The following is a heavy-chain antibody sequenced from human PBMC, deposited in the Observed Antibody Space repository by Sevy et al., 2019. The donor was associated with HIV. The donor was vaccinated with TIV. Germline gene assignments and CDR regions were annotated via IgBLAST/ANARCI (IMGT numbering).Heavy chain of an antibody. D-gene: IGHD3-3*01. Sequence: GGSLRLSCAASGFTFSDYGMHWVHQAPGKGLEWVALISHDGSNKQYTDSVKGRFTISRDNSKTTLYLQMNSLRAEDTAVYYCAKDFDFWSLFDYWGQGTLVTVSS. V-gene: IGHV3-30*18. CDR1: GFTFSDYG. CDR2: ISHDGSNK. J-gene: IGHJ4*02. CDR3: AKDFDFWSLFDY.